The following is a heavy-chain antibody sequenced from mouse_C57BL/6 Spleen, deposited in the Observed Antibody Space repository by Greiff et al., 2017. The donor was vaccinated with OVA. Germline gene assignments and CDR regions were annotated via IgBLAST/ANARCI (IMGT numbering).Heavy chain of an antibody. D-gene: IGHD2-4*01. J-gene: IGHJ2*01. V-gene: IGHV1-55*01. CDR3: ARWVYDYDGYFDH. CDR2: IYPGSGST. CDR1: GYTFTSYW. Sequence: VQLQQPGAELVKPGASVKMSCKASGYTFTSYWITWVKQRPGQGLEWIGDIYPGSGSTNYNEKFKSKATLTVDTSSSTAYMQLSSLTSEDSAVYYCARWVYDYDGYFDHWGQGTTLTVSS.